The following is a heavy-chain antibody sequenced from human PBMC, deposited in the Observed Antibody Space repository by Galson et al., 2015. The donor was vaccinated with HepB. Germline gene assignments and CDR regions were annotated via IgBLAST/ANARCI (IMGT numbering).Heavy chain of an antibody. D-gene: IGHD3-10*01. Sequence: SLRLSCAASGFTFSSYGMHWVRQAPGKGLEWVAVISYDGSNKYYADSVKGRFTISRDNSKNTLYLQMNSLRAEDTAVYYCAKDRLLWFGEGQNDYWGQGTLVTVSS. CDR2: ISYDGSNK. CDR3: AKDRLLWFGEGQNDY. J-gene: IGHJ4*02. CDR1: GFTFSSYG. V-gene: IGHV3-30*18.